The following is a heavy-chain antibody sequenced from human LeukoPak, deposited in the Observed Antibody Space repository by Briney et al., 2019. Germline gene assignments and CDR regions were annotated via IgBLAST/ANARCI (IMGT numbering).Heavy chain of an antibody. V-gene: IGHV1-18*01. D-gene: IGHD3-10*01. CDR1: GYAFNSFG. Sequence: ASVKVSCKASGYAFNSFGISWVRQAPGQGLEWMGWINPHNDNTNYAQKLQGRVTMTTGTSTSTAYMELRSLRSDDTAVYYCAMASFYGSGSYRNWGQGALVTVSS. CDR3: AMASFYGSGSYRN. CDR2: INPHNDNT. J-gene: IGHJ4*02.